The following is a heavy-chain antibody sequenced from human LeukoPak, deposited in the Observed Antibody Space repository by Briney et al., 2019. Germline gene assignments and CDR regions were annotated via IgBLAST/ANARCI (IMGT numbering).Heavy chain of an antibody. Sequence: GASVKVSCKASGYTFTGYYMHWVRQAPGQGLEWMGRINPNSGGTNYAQKFQGRVTMTRDTSISTAYMELSRLRSDDTAVYYCARGSMGLARVYYYMDVWGKGTTVTVSS. CDR2: INPNSGGT. V-gene: IGHV1-2*06. CDR1: GYTFTGYY. D-gene: IGHD2-8*01. J-gene: IGHJ6*03. CDR3: ARGSMGLARVYYYMDV.